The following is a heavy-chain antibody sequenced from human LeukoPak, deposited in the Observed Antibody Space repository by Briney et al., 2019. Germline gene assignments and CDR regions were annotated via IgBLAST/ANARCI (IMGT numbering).Heavy chain of an antibody. V-gene: IGHV3-21*04. CDR2: IGSSGSDI. CDR1: GFEFSDYG. D-gene: IGHD3-3*01. CDR3: AKVNDFWSGYPENNYMDV. J-gene: IGHJ6*03. Sequence: GGSLRLSRAASGFEFSDYGMNWVRQAPGGGLEWVSSIGSSGSDIYYSDSVKGRFAISRDNSKNTLYLQMNSLRAEDTAVYYCAKVNDFWSGYPENNYMDVWGKGTTVTVSS.